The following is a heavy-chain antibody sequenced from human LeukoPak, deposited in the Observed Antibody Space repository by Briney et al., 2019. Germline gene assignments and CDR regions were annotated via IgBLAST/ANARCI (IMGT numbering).Heavy chain of an antibody. CDR1: GYTFSSYG. CDR3: AIAGRYSIFSEMGVDY. D-gene: IGHD1-26*01. V-gene: IGHV1-18*01. J-gene: IGHJ4*01. Sequence: GASVAVSCKTSGYTFSSYGITWVRQAPGQGLEWMGWISVYKGNTDYAPKLQGRVTMTTDTSTSTAYMQLRSLRSDDTAVYYCAIAGRYSIFSEMGVDYWGQGTLVTVSS. CDR2: ISVYKGNT.